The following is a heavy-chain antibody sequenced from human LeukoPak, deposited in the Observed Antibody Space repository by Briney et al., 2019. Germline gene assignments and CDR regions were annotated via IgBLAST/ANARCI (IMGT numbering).Heavy chain of an antibody. Sequence: SETLSLTCTVSGGSISSSSYYWGWIRQPPGKGLEWIGSIYYSGSTYYNPSLKSRVTIAVDTSKNQFSLKVSSVTAADTAVYYCARQELESGSYRGNWFDPWGQGTLVTVSS. D-gene: IGHD1-26*01. CDR2: IYYSGST. V-gene: IGHV4-39*01. CDR3: ARQELESGSYRGNWFDP. CDR1: GGSISSSSYY. J-gene: IGHJ5*02.